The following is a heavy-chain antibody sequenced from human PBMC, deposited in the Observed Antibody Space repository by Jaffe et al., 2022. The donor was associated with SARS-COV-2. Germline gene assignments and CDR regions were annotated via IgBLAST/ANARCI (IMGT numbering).Heavy chain of an antibody. CDR2: ISGSGGST. J-gene: IGHJ4*02. CDR1: GFTFSSYA. D-gene: IGHD3-22*01. V-gene: IGHV3-23*01. CDR3: AKDLPITMIVVVPYFDY. Sequence: EVQLLESGGGLVQPGGSLRLSCAASGFTFSSYAMSWVRQAPGKGLEWVSAISGSGGSTYYADSVKGRFTISRDNSKNTLYLQMNSLRAEDTAVYYCAKDLPITMIVVVPYFDYWGQGTLVTVSS.